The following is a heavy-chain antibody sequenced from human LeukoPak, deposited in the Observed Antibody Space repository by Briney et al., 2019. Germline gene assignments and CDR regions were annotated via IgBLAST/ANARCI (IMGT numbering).Heavy chain of an antibody. CDR1: GGSISSGSYY. CDR3: ARGPWKVAGPHGAFDI. V-gene: IGHV4-61*02. Sequence: SQTLSLTCTVSGGSISSGSYYWSRIRQPAGKGLEWIGRIYTSGSTNYSPSLKSRVTISVDTSKNQFSLKLSSVTAADTAVYYCARGPWKVAGPHGAFDIWGQGTMVTVSS. CDR2: IYTSGST. J-gene: IGHJ3*02. D-gene: IGHD6-19*01.